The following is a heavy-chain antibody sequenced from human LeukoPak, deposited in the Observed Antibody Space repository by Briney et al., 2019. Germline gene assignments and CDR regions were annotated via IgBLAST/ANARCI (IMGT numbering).Heavy chain of an antibody. J-gene: IGHJ3*02. Sequence: GGSVRLSCAASGFTFSSYGMHWVRQAPGKGLEGVAVIWYDGSNKYYADSVKGRFAISRDNSKNTLYLQMNSLRAEDTAVYYCARDRGGSYYSWGQGTMVTVSS. CDR1: GFTFSSYG. CDR3: ARDRGGSYYS. V-gene: IGHV3-33*01. D-gene: IGHD1-26*01. CDR2: IWYDGSNK.